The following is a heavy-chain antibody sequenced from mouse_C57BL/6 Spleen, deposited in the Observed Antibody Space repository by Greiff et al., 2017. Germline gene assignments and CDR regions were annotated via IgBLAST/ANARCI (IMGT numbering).Heavy chain of an antibody. CDR3: ARNYYGSSFAMDY. CDR2: SDPANGNT. CDR1: GFNIKNTY. V-gene: IGHV14-3*01. Sequence: VQLQQSVAELVRPGASVKLSCTASGFNIKNTYMHWVKQRPEQGLEWIGRSDPANGNTKYAPKVQGKATITADTSSNTAYLQLSSLTSEDTAIYYCARNYYGSSFAMDYWGQGTSVTVSS. J-gene: IGHJ4*01. D-gene: IGHD1-1*01.